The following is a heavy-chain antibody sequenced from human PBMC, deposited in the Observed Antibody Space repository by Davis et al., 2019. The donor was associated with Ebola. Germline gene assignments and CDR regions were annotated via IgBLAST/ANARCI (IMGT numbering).Heavy chain of an antibody. CDR3: VRTTYGAPEY. CDR1: GFTFSNYW. D-gene: IGHD4-17*01. V-gene: IGHV3-74*01. CDR2: MNGDGSLT. J-gene: IGHJ4*02. Sequence: PGGSLRLSCAVSGFTFSNYWMHWVRQAPGKGLVWVSRMNGDGSLTRYADSVKGRFTISRDNAKNTLYLQMNSLRAEDTAAYYCVRTTYGAPEYWGQGTLVTVSS.